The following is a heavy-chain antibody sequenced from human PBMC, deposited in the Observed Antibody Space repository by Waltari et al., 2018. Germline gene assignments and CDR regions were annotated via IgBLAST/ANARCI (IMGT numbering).Heavy chain of an antibody. D-gene: IGHD3-10*01. J-gene: IGHJ5*02. CDR3: ARRVTMVRGRPALVWFDP. CDR2: IYYSGGP. V-gene: IGHV4-39*01. Sequence: QLQLQESGPGLVKPSETLSLTCTVSGGSISSSSYYWGWIRQPPGKGLEWIGSIYYSGGPYYNPALKGRVTISVDTSKNQFSLKLSSVTAADTAVYYCARRVTMVRGRPALVWFDPWGQGTLVTVSS. CDR1: GGSISSSSYY.